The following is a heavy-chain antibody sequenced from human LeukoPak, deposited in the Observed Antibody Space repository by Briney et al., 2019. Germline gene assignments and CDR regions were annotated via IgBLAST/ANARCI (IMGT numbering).Heavy chain of an antibody. CDR3: TTPAIREGGWFPFAY. CDR1: GSTFSNAG. J-gene: IGHJ4*02. D-gene: IGHD6-19*01. V-gene: IGHV3-15*01. CDR2: IKKKTDGGTI. Sequence: GGSLRLSCVASGSTFSNAGMSWVRQAPGKGLEWVARIKKKTDGGTIDYAAPVKGRFTISRDDSKNTLYLQMNSLKTEDTAVYFCTTPAIREGGWFPFAYWGQGTLVTVSS.